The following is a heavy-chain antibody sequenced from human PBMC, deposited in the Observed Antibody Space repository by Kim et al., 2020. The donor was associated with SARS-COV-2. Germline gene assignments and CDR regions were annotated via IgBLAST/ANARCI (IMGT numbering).Heavy chain of an antibody. J-gene: IGHJ6*02. CDR1: EYKFSIYW. Sequence: GESLKISCKGYEYKFSIYWISWVRQMPVKGLEWLGTFHAGDSDVRYDPSFQGRVTFSVDTSISTAYLDLSSLRTPDTAIYYCVRNIGVSGDYYFGMDVWGQGTTVIVSS. V-gene: IGHV5-51*01. CDR2: FHAGDSDV. D-gene: IGHD3-22*01. CDR3: VRNIGVSGDYYFGMDV.